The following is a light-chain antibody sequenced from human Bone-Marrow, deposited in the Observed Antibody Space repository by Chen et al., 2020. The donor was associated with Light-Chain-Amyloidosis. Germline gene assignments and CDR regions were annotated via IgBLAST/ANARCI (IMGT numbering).Light chain of an antibody. V-gene: IGLV3-21*03. CDR1: NIGSKR. CDR3: RVWDSSSDHYV. Sequence: SYVLTQPPSVSVAPGKTATITCGGKNIGSKRVHWYQQKPGQAPVVVVYDDSDRPSGIPERFSGSSSGNTATLTISRVEAGDEADYYCRVWDSSSDHYVFGTGTKVTVL. J-gene: IGLJ1*01. CDR2: DDS.